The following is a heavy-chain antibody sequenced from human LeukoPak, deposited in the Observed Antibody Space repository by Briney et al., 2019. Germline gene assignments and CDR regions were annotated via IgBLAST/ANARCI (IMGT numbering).Heavy chain of an antibody. V-gene: IGHV3-74*01. CDR1: GFTFSSYW. D-gene: IGHD3-9*01. CDR3: ARDRGSRYFANYFDY. Sequence: PGGSLRLSCAASGFTFSSYWMHWVRQAPGKGLVWVSRINSDGSSTNYADSVKGRFTISRDNAKNTLYLQMNSLRAEDTAVYYCARDRGSRYFANYFDYWGQGTLVTVS. CDR2: INSDGSST. J-gene: IGHJ4*02.